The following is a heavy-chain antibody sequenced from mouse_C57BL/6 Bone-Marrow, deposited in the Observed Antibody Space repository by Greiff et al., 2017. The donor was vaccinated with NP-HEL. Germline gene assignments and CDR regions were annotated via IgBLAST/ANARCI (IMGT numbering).Heavy chain of an antibody. D-gene: IGHD3-2*01. J-gene: IGHJ4*01. Sequence: VKLMESGAELARPGASVKLSCKASGYTFTSYGISWVKQRTGQGLEWIGEIYPRSGNTYYNEKFKGKATLTADKSSSTAYMELRSLTSEDSAVYFCARQGTARGAMDYWGQGTSVTVSS. CDR1: GYTFTSYG. CDR3: ARQGTARGAMDY. V-gene: IGHV1-81*01. CDR2: IYPRSGNT.